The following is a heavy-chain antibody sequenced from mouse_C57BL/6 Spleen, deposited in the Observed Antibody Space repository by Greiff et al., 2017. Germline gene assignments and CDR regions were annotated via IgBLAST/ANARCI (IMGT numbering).Heavy chain of an antibody. D-gene: IGHD2-4*01. CDR3: ARSGDYPWFAY. J-gene: IGHJ3*01. V-gene: IGHV1-59*01. CDR2: IDPSDSYT. Sequence: VQLQQPGAELVRPGTSVKLSCKASGYTFTSYWMHWVKQRPGQGLEWIGVIDPSDSYTNYNQKFKGKATLTVDTPSSTAYMQLSSLTSEDSAVYYCARSGDYPWFAYWGQGTLVTVSA. CDR1: GYTFTSYW.